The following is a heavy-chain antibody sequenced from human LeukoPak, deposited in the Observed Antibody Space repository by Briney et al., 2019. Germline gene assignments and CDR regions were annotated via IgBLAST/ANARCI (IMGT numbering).Heavy chain of an antibody. CDR1: GGSFSGYY. Sequence: TSETLSLTCGVYGGSFSGYYWSWIRQPPGKGLEWIGEINNSGSTNYNPSLKSRVTISVDTSKNQFSLKLSSVTAADTAVYYCARTRDSGSSDVWGQGTLVTVSS. J-gene: IGHJ4*02. CDR3: ARTRDSGSSDV. CDR2: INNSGST. D-gene: IGHD3-10*01. V-gene: IGHV4-34*01.